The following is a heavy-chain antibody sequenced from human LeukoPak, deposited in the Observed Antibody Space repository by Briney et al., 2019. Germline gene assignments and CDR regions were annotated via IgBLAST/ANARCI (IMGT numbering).Heavy chain of an antibody. CDR2: IDNDGSDT. V-gene: IGHV3-74*01. Sequence: GGSLRLPCTASGFTFAFRSYWMHWVRQAPGKGLVWISRIDNDGSDTIYADSVKGRFTISRDNAKNSLYLQMNSLRAEDTAVYYCARDNIPYYYDSSGYSRGIAFDIWGQGTMVTVSS. D-gene: IGHD3-22*01. J-gene: IGHJ3*02. CDR1: GFTFAFRSYW. CDR3: ARDNIPYYYDSSGYSRGIAFDI.